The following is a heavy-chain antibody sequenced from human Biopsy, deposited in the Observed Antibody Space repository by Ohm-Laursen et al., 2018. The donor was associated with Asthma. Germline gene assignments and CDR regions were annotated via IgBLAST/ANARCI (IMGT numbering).Heavy chain of an antibody. CDR1: GFTFKAYG. CDR3: ARDFGCGSYFVGTTFDY. Sequence: SLRLSCAASGFTFKAYGIHWVRQAPGKGLEWVAVMSCEESVQYFADSVKGRFTFSRDNSENTLYLQTNSLRAEDSAVYYCARDFGCGSYFVGTTFDYWGQGALVTVSS. J-gene: IGHJ4*02. D-gene: IGHD1-26*01. CDR2: MSCEESVQ. V-gene: IGHV3-30*03.